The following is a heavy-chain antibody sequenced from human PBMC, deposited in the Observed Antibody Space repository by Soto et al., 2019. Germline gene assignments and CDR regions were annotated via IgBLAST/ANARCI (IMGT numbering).Heavy chain of an antibody. J-gene: IGHJ6*01. CDR2: IIPIFGTA. D-gene: IGHD3-10*01. CDR1: GGTFSSYA. CDR3: AGPGLALATMGRGARDYYGMYV. Sequence: QVQLVQSGAEVKKPGSSVKVSCKASGGTFSSYAISWVRQAPGQGLEWMGGIIPIFGTANYAQKFQGRVTITADASTITDYRELRSLRSEDRSVYYSAGPGLALATMGRGARDYYGMYVWGQGTTVTVSS. V-gene: IGHV1-69*01.